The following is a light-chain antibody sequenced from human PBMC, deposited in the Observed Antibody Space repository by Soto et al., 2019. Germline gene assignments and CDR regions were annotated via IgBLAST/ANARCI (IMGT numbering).Light chain of an antibody. Sequence: SYELTQPPSVSVAPGKTARITCGGNNIGSKSVHWYQQKPGQAPVLVIYYDSDRPSGIPERVSGSNSGNTATLTISSVEAGDEADYYCQVWDSSSDHPVFGGGTKLTVL. CDR1: NIGSKS. V-gene: IGLV3-21*04. CDR2: YDS. CDR3: QVWDSSSDHPV. J-gene: IGLJ2*01.